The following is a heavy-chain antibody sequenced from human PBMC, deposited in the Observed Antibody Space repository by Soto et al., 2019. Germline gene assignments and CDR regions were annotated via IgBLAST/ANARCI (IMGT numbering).Heavy chain of an antibody. Sequence: QVQLVQSGAEVKKPGSSVKVSCKASGGTFSSYAISWVRQAPGQGLEWMGGIIPIFGTANYAQKFQGRVTITADESTSTAYMERSSLRSVDTAVYYCARVRGHGHGSGSYYNVGAFEIWGQGTMVTVSS. CDR1: GGTFSSYA. CDR3: ARVRGHGHGSGSYYNVGAFEI. D-gene: IGHD3-10*01. J-gene: IGHJ3*02. CDR2: IIPIFGTA. V-gene: IGHV1-69*01.